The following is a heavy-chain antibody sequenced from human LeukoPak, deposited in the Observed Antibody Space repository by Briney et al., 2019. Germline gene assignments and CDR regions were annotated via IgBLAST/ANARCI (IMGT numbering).Heavy chain of an antibody. Sequence: GSLRLSCAASGFTFSSFAMTWVRPAPGKGLEWVSSITGNHGPTYNTDSVKGRFTISRDNSQNTLYLQMNSLRAEDTAVYYCTKDPNCDYVGAFDPWGQGTLVTVSS. V-gene: IGHV3-23*01. CDR2: ITGNHGPT. CDR1: GFTFSSFA. J-gene: IGHJ5*02. CDR3: TKDPNCDYVGAFDP. D-gene: IGHD4-23*01.